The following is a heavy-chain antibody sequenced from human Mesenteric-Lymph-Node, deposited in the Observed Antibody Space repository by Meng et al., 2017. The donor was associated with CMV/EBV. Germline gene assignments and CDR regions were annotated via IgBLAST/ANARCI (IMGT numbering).Heavy chain of an antibody. CDR2: IYYSGST. J-gene: IGHJ5*02. V-gene: IGHV4-39*07. Sequence: GSLRLSCTVSGGSISSSSYYWGWIRQPPGTGLEWIGSIYYSGSTYYNPSLKSRVTISVDTSKNQFSLKLSSVTAADTAVYYCASGRYYDFWKGRPNWFDPWGQGTLVTVSS. CDR3: ASGRYYDFWKGRPNWFDP. D-gene: IGHD3-3*01. CDR1: GGSISSSSYY.